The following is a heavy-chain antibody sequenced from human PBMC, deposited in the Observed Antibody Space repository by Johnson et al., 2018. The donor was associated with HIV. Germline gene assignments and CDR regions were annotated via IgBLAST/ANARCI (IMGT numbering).Heavy chain of an antibody. CDR3: ARGRSGILILDDAFDI. D-gene: IGHD1-14*01. J-gene: IGHJ3*02. CDR2: MNHDGSIT. V-gene: IGHV3-7*02. CDR1: GFSFRSSW. Sequence: VQLVESGGDLVQPGGSLRLSCAASGFSFRSSWMTWVRQAPGKGLECVALMNHDGSITYYADSVRGRSTISRDSAQNSLYLQMNTLRAEDTAVYYCARGRSGILILDDAFDIWGQWTIVTVSS.